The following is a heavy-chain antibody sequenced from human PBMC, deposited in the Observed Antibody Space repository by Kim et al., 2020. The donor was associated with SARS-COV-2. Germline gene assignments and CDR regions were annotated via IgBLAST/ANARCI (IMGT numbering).Heavy chain of an antibody. V-gene: IGHV3-33*01. CDR3: ARGKGSSSWYEYYYYGMDV. CDR2: IWYDGSNK. D-gene: IGHD6-13*01. CDR1: GFTFSSYG. Sequence: GGSLRLSCAASGFTFSSYGMHWVRQAPGKGLEWVAVIWYDGSNKYYADSVKGRFTISRDNSKNTLYLQMNSLRAEDTAVYYCARGKGSSSWYEYYYYGMDVWGQGTTVTVSS. J-gene: IGHJ6*02.